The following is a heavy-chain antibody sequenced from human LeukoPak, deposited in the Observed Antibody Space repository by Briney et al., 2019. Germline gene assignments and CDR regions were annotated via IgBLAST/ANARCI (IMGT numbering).Heavy chain of an antibody. CDR1: GGSISSSSYY. V-gene: IGHV4-39*07. D-gene: IGHD3-22*01. CDR2: IYYSGST. Sequence: PSETLSLTCTVSGGSISSSSYYWGWIRQPPGKGLEWIGSIYYSGSTYYNPSLKSRVTISVDTSKNQFSLKLSSVTAADTAVYYCARGLGPYYYDSSGYYYVGYFDYWGQGTLVTVSS. J-gene: IGHJ4*02. CDR3: ARGLGPYYYDSSGYYYVGYFDY.